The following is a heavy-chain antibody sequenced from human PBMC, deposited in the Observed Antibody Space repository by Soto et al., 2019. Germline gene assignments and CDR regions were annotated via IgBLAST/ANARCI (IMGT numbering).Heavy chain of an antibody. CDR3: ARSPGGSLDWFDP. CDR2: INAGNGNT. D-gene: IGHD2-8*02. CDR1: GYTFTTYA. V-gene: IGHV1-3*01. J-gene: IGHJ5*02. Sequence: QVQLVQSGAEVKKPGASVKVSCKASGYTFTTYAIHWVRQAPGQRLEWMGWINAGNGNTKYSQKFQGRVTITRDTSAGNAYMELSSLRSEDTAVYYCARSPGGSLDWFDPWGQGTLVTVSS.